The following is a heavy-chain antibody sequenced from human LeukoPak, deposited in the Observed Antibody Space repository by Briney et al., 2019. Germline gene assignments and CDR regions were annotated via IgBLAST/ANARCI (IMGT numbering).Heavy chain of an antibody. J-gene: IGHJ5*02. CDR2: ISAYNGNT. V-gene: IGHV1-18*01. Sequence: ASVKVSCKASGYTFTSYGISWVRQAPGQGLEWMGWISAYNGNTNYAQKLQGRVTMTTDTSTSTAYMELRSLRSDDTTVYYCARGAGRIAVAGTWFDPWGQGTLVTVSS. CDR1: GYTFTSYG. D-gene: IGHD6-19*01. CDR3: ARGAGRIAVAGTWFDP.